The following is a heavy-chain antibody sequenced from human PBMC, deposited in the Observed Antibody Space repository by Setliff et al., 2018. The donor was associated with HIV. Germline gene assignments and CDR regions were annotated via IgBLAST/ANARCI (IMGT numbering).Heavy chain of an antibody. Sequence: PSVKVSCKASGGTFSSYAISWVRQAPGQGLEWMGGIIPILGIANYAQKFQGRVTMTRDTSISTAYMELSRLRSDDTAVYYCARDTWLRLIWYGFDIWGQGTLVTVSS. CDR2: IIPILGIA. CDR3: ARDTWLRLIWYGFDI. J-gene: IGHJ3*02. D-gene: IGHD5-12*01. V-gene: IGHV1-69*10. CDR1: GGTFSSYA.